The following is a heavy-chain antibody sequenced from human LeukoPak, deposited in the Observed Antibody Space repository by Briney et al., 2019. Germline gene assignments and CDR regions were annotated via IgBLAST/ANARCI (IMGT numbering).Heavy chain of an antibody. D-gene: IGHD1-7*01. CDR1: GGSISSSSYY. J-gene: IGHJ4*02. Sequence: SETLSLTCIVPGGSISSSSYYWAWLRQSPGKGLEWIGTFSSGGSAYYNPSLTSRFSISKDTSDNQFSLRLYSVTAADTAVYYCARKQTGTMYDVWGQGTQVTVSS. V-gene: IGHV4-39*07. CDR2: FSSGGSA. CDR3: ARKQTGTMYDV.